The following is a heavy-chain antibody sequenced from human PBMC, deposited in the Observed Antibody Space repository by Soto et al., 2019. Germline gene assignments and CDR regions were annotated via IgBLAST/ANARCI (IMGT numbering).Heavy chain of an antibody. D-gene: IGHD3-10*01. CDR1: GGSISSYY. CDR3: ARVYRITMVRGVIDWFDP. V-gene: IGHV4-59*01. Sequence: SETLSLTCTVSGGSISSYYWSWIRQPPGKGLEWIGYIYYSGSTNYNPSLKSRVTISVDTSKNQFSLKLSSVTAADTAVYYCARVYRITMVRGVIDWFDPWGQGTLVTVSS. J-gene: IGHJ5*02. CDR2: IYYSGST.